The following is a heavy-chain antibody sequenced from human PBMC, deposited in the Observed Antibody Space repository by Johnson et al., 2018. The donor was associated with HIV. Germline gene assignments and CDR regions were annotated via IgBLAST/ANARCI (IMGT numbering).Heavy chain of an antibody. CDR1: GFTFSNYA. CDR3: ARARMTTVTNDAFDI. D-gene: IGHD4-17*01. J-gene: IGHJ3*02. CDR2: LSYDGGNK. Sequence: QVQLVESGGGVVQPGRSLRISCAASGFTFSNYAMHWVRQAPGKGLEWVAVLSYDGGNKYYADSVKGRFTISRDNSKNTLSQQMNSLRAEDTAVYYCARARMTTVTNDAFDIWGQGTMVTVSS. V-gene: IGHV3-30-3*01.